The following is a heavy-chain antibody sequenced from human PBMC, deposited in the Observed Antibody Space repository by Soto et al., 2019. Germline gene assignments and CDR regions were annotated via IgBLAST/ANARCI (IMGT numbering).Heavy chain of an antibody. CDR1: GGSFSRYY. D-gene: IGHD5-12*01. V-gene: IGHV4-34*01. CDR3: ARGEGRLVGTWFDP. CDR2: INHSGST. Sequence: SETLSLTCDVYGGSFSRYYWNWIRQPPGKGLEWLGEINHSGSTNYNPSLESRVTISLDTSKTQFSLKLTSVTAADTAVYYCARGEGRLVGTWFDPWGQGTLVTVS. J-gene: IGHJ5*02.